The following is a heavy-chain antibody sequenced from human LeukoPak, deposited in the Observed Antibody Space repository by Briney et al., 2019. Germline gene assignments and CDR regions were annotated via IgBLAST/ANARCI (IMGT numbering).Heavy chain of an antibody. J-gene: IGHJ4*02. CDR2: ISGSGGST. V-gene: IGHV3-23*01. CDR3: AKDHDYYDSSGYYPTFDY. Sequence: PGGSLRPSCAASGFTFSSYAMSWVRQAPGKGLEWVSAISGSGGSTYYADSVKGRFTISRDNSKNTLYLQMNSLRAEDTAVYYCAKDHDYYDSSGYYPTFDYWGQGTLVTVSS. D-gene: IGHD3-22*01. CDR1: GFTFSSYA.